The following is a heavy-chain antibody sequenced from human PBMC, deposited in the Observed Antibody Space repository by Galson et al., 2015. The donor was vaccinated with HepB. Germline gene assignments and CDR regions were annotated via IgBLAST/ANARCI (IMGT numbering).Heavy chain of an antibody. Sequence: SLRLSCAASGFTFRNYGMHWVRQAPGKGLEWVASISYDGNRQNYADSVKGRSTISRDNSKNTLYLQMNTLRAEDTALYYCATEDSRGWFCDHWGQGTLVTVSS. V-gene: IGHV3-30*03. J-gene: IGHJ4*02. CDR3: ATEDSRGWFCDH. CDR2: ISYDGNRQ. D-gene: IGHD6-19*01. CDR1: GFTFRNYG.